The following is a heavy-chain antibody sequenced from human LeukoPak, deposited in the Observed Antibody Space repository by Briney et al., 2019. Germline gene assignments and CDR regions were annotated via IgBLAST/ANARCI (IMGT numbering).Heavy chain of an antibody. D-gene: IGHD1-14*01. Sequence: GSLRLSCAASGFTFSSYSMNWVRQAPGKGLEWVSSISSSSSYIYYADSVKGRFTISRDNAKNSLYLQMNSLRAEDTAVYYCARGGRPGYYGMDVWGQGTTVTVSS. J-gene: IGHJ6*02. CDR2: ISSSSSYI. V-gene: IGHV3-21*01. CDR1: GFTFSSYS. CDR3: ARGGRPGYYGMDV.